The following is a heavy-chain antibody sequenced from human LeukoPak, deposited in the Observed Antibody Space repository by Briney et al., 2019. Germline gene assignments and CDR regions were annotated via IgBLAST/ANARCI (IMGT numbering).Heavy chain of an antibody. V-gene: IGHV3-23*01. CDR1: GSTFSTYA. J-gene: IGHJ6*03. CDR3: TKGSPGFYYYRDF. Sequence: PGGSLSLSCAASGSTFSTYAMNWVRPAPGQGMEWVSTIRGSGSGTYYAASVKGRFTISRDNSKNTLYVQMNSLRAEDTAIYYCTKGSPGFYYYRDFWGRGTTVTVSS. D-gene: IGHD5-12*01. CDR2: IRGSGSGT.